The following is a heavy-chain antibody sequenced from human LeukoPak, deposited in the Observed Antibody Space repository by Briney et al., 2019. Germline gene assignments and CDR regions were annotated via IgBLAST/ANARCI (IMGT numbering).Heavy chain of an antibody. CDR3: AEYNWNYEGYFDY. CDR2: IIPILGIA. V-gene: IGHV1-69*02. Sequence: ASVKVSCKASGGTFSSYTISWVRQAPGQGLEWMGRIIPILGIANYAQKFQGRVTITADKSTSTAYMELSSLRSEDTAVYYCAEYNWNYEGYFDYWGQGTLVTVSS. D-gene: IGHD1-7*01. CDR1: GGTFSSYT. J-gene: IGHJ4*02.